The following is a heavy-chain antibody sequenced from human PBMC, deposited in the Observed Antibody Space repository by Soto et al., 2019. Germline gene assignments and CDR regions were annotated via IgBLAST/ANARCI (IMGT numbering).Heavy chain of an antibody. J-gene: IGHJ4*02. V-gene: IGHV3-48*03. D-gene: IGHD6-13*01. CDR1: GFTFSSYE. CDR2: ISSSGSTI. Sequence: PVGSLRLSCAASGFTFSSYEMNWVRQAPGKGLEWVSYISSSGSTIYYADSVKGRFTISRDNAKNSLYLQMNSLRAEDTAVYYCARERYSSSWFDYWGQGTLVTVSS. CDR3: ARERYSSSWFDY.